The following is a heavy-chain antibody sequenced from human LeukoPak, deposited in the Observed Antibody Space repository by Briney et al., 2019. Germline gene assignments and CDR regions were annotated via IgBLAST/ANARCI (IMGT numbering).Heavy chain of an antibody. CDR1: GGSISSYY. Sequence: SETLSLTCTVSGGSISSYYWSWIRQPPGKGLEWIGYIYYSGSTNYNPSLKSRVTISVDTSKNQFSLKLSSVTAADTAVYYCAREASSGAFDIWGQGTMVTVPS. D-gene: IGHD3-22*01. V-gene: IGHV4-59*01. J-gene: IGHJ3*02. CDR2: IYYSGST. CDR3: AREASSGAFDI.